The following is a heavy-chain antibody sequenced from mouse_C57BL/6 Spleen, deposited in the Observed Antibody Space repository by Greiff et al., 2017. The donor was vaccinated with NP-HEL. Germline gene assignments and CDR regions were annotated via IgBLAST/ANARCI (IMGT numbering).Heavy chain of an antibody. Sequence: QVQLQQSGPELVKPGASVKLSCKASGYAFSSSWMHWVKQRPGQGLEWIGRIYPGDGCTYYNGKFKGKATLTADKSSSTAYLPLSSLTSEDSAVYGCGRGGTGVEYWGQGTTLTVSS. D-gene: IGHD4-1*01. J-gene: IGHJ2*01. CDR1: GYAFSSSW. CDR3: GRGGTGVEY. CDR2: IYPGDGCT. V-gene: IGHV1-82*01.